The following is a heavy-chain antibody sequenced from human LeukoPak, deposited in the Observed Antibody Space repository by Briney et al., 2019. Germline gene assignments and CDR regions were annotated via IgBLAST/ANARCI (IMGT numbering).Heavy chain of an antibody. CDR1: GYTFTSYG. Sequence: ASVKVSCKASGYTFTSYGISWVRQAPRQGLEWMGWISAYNGNTNYALNLQGRVTMTTDTSTSTAYMELRSLRSDDTAMYYCARGYYYDSSGYYYDYFDYWGQGTLVTVSS. D-gene: IGHD3-22*01. CDR3: ARGYYYDSSGYYYDYFDY. CDR2: ISAYNGNT. V-gene: IGHV1-18*01. J-gene: IGHJ4*02.